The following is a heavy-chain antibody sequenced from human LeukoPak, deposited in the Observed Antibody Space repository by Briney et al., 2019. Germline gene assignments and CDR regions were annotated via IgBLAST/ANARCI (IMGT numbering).Heavy chain of an antibody. CDR1: GGTINSYA. Sequence: EASVKVSCKASGGTINSYAISWVRQAPGQGLEWMGGIIPIFGTTNYARKFRGRVTLTADKSTRTAYMELSSLRSEDTAVYYCARDNDSGDPPHFDYWGQGTLVTVSS. CDR3: ARDNDSGDPPHFDY. D-gene: IGHD3-10*01. J-gene: IGHJ4*02. CDR2: IIPIFGTT. V-gene: IGHV1-69*06.